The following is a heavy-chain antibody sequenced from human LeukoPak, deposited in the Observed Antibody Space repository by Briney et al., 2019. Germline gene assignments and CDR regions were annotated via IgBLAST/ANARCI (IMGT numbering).Heavy chain of an antibody. D-gene: IGHD6-19*01. CDR1: GFTFSSYS. CDR3: AKGSGTGYSSGWALDY. J-gene: IGHJ4*02. Sequence: PGGSLRLSCAASGFTFSSYSMNWVRQAPGSGLEWVAVVSSDASNTYYADSVKGRFTISRDNSKNTLYLQMNSLRAEDTAVYYCAKGSGTGYSSGWALDYWGQGTLVTVSS. V-gene: IGHV3-30*18. CDR2: VSSDASNT.